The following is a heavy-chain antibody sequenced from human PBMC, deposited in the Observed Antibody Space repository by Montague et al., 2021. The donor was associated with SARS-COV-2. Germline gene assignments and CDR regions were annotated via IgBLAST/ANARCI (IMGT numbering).Heavy chain of an antibody. CDR3: ATESLGYCSSTSCYGPHYGMDF. Sequence: TLSLTCTVSGGSISSGGYYWSWIRQHPGKGLEWIGYIYYRGSTYYNPSLKSRVTISVDTSKNQFSLKLSSVTAADTAVYYCATESLGYCSSTSCYGPHYGMDFWGQGTTVTVSS. J-gene: IGHJ6*02. CDR2: IYYRGST. D-gene: IGHD2-2*01. V-gene: IGHV4-31*03. CDR1: GGSISSGGYY.